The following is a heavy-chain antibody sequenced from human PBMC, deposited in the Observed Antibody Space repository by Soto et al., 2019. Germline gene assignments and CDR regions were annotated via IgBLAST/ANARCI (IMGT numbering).Heavy chain of an antibody. CDR3: SRLPPSKYRDSPFDP. Sequence: EVQLVESGGGLVQPGRSLGLSCTASGFTFGDYAMTWFRQAPGKGLEWVGFISRKRYGGTAEYATSVKGRFTISRDDSKSIAYLQMNSLKTEDTAVYFCSRLPPSKYRDSPFDPWGQGTLVIVSS. CDR2: ISRKRYGGTA. V-gene: IGHV3-49*03. D-gene: IGHD5-12*01. CDR1: GFTFGDYA. J-gene: IGHJ5*02.